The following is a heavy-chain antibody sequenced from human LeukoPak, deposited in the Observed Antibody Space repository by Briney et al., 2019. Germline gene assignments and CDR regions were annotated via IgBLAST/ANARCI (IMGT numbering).Heavy chain of an antibody. CDR1: GYTFTGYY. CDR3: ARWANVVVAAATRWFDP. V-gene: IGHV1-2*02. J-gene: IGHJ5*02. D-gene: IGHD2-15*01. CDR2: INPNSGGT. Sequence: ATVKVSCKASGYTFTGYYMHWVRQAPGQGLEWMGWINPNSGGTNYAQKFQGRVTMTRDTSISTAYMELSRLRSDDTAVYYCARWANVVVAAATRWFDPWGQGTLVTVSS.